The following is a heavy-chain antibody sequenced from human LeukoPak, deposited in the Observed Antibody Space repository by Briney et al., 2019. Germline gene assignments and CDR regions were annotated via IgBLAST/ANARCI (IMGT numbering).Heavy chain of an antibody. CDR2: INPKSGGT. J-gene: IGHJ4*02. CDR1: GYTFIDYY. D-gene: IGHD6-19*01. V-gene: IGHV1-2*02. Sequence: ASVRVSCKASGYTFIDYYMHWVRQAPGQGLEWMGWINPKSGGTNYAQKFQGRVIMTRDTSISTAYMELSSLRSDDTAVFYCARGPSGWYFDYWGQGALVTVSS. CDR3: ARGPSGWYFDY.